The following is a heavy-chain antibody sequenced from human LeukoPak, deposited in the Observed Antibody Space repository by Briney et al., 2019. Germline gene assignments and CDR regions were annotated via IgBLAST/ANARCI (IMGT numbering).Heavy chain of an antibody. Sequence: PGGSLRLSCAASGFTVSSNYMSWVRQAPGKGLEWVSVIYSGGSTYYADSVKGRFTISRDNSKNTPYLQMNSLRAEDTAVYYCARDILGYCSGGSCYPWGQGTLVTVSS. J-gene: IGHJ5*02. CDR2: IYSGGST. D-gene: IGHD2-15*01. CDR1: GFTVSSNY. V-gene: IGHV3-66*01. CDR3: ARDILGYCSGGSCYP.